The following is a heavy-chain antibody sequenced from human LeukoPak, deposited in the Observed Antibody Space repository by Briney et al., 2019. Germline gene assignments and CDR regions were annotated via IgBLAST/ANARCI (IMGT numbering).Heavy chain of an antibody. CDR3: ARLVPRYGSGSQSDY. V-gene: IGHV4-34*01. D-gene: IGHD3-10*01. CDR1: SGSMQYYY. J-gene: IGHJ4*02. CDR2: INHSGST. Sequence: SETLSLPCTVSSGSMQYYYWGWIRQPAGRGREWIGEINHSGSTNYNPSLKSRVTISVGTSKNQISLKLSSVTAADTAVYYCARLVPRYGSGSQSDYWGQGTLVTVSS.